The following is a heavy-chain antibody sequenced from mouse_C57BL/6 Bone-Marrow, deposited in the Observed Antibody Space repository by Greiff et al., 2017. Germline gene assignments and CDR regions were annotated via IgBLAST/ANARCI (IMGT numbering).Heavy chain of an antibody. Sequence: QAQLQQSGPELVKPGASVKISCKASGYAFSSSWMNWVKQRPGKGLEWIGRIYPGDGDTNYNGKFKGKATLTADKSSSTAYMQLSSLTSEDSAVYFCARWGFYFDYWGQGTTLTVSS. CDR1: GYAFSSSW. J-gene: IGHJ2*01. V-gene: IGHV1-82*01. CDR2: IYPGDGDT. CDR3: ARWGFYFDY. D-gene: IGHD3-1*01.